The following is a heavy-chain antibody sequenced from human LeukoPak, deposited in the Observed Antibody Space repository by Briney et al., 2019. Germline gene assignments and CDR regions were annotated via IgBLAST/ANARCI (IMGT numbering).Heavy chain of an antibody. CDR3: ARGRYGGKVDY. D-gene: IGHD4-23*01. V-gene: IGHV3-53*01. CDR2: IYSGGST. CDR1: GFTFSSNA. Sequence: PGGSLRLSCAASGFTFSSNAMSWVRQAPGKGLEWVSVIYSGGSTYYADSVKGRFTISRDNSKNTLYLQMNSLRAEDTAVYYCARGRYGGKVDYWGQGTLVTVSS. J-gene: IGHJ4*02.